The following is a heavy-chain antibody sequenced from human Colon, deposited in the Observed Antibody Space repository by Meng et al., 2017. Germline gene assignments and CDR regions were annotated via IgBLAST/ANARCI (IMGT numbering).Heavy chain of an antibody. J-gene: IGHJ4*02. CDR3: ARRTQATGTALGY. CDR2: KNPNSGNT. V-gene: IGHV1-8*01. CDR1: GYTFTSYD. Sequence: QVQLVQSGAEVKKPGASVKVSCKASGYTFTSYDINWVRQATGQGLEWMGWKNPNSGNTGVEQKFQDRITMTRNTSITTAYMELSSLISEDTAVYYCARRTQATGTALGYWGQGTLVTVSS. D-gene: IGHD1-1*01.